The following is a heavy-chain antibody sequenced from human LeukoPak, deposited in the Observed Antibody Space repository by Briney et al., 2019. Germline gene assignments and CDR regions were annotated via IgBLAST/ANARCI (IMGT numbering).Heavy chain of an antibody. Sequence: PGGSLRLSCAASGFTFSTYSMNWVRQAPGKGLEWVSSIISSSSYIYYADSVKDRFTISRDNAKNSLYLQMNSLRAEDTAVYYCARDPQYCSGGSCYSFDYWGQGTLVTVSS. V-gene: IGHV3-21*01. J-gene: IGHJ4*02. CDR1: GFTFSTYS. CDR2: IISSSSYI. CDR3: ARDPQYCSGGSCYSFDY. D-gene: IGHD2-15*01.